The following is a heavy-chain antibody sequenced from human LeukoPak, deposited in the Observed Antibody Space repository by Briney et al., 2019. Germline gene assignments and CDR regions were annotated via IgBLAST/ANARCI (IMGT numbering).Heavy chain of an antibody. V-gene: IGHV4-39*01. Sequence: SEALSLTCSVSGASVTSGGFYWGWLRQPPGKGPEWIATVYYTGSTYYNPSLKSRVTISIDTSKNQFSLRLTSVTTTDTAIYHCARHSGSGSLSRPFDPWGQGTLVTVSS. CDR2: VYYTGST. CDR3: ARHSGSGSLSRPFDP. D-gene: IGHD3-10*01. J-gene: IGHJ5*02. CDR1: GASVTSGGFY.